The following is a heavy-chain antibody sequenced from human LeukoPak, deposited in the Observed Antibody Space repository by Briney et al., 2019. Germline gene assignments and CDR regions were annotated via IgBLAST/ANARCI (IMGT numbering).Heavy chain of an antibody. CDR3: ARDGYNYGWFDP. V-gene: IGHV4-34*01. Sequence: SETLPLTCAVYGGSFSGYYWSWIRQPPGKGLEWIGEINHSGSTNYNPSLKSRVTISVDTSKNQFSLKLSSVTAADTAVYYCARDGYNYGWFDPWGQGTLVTVSS. CDR2: INHSGST. J-gene: IGHJ5*02. CDR1: GGSFSGYY. D-gene: IGHD5-24*01.